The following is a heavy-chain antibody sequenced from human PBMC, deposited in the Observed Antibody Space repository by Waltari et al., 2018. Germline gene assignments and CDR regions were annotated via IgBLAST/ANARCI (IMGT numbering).Heavy chain of an antibody. J-gene: IGHJ5*02. CDR3: ARLNYDFWSGYYTGKVWFDP. Sequence: QVQLQQWGAGLLKPSETLSLTCAVYGGSFSGYYWSWIRQPPGKGLEWIGEINHSGSTNYNTSLKSRVTISVDTSKNQFSLKLSSVTAADTAVYYCARLNYDFWSGYYTGKVWFDPWGQGTLVTVSS. CDR2: INHSGST. CDR1: GGSFSGYY. V-gene: IGHV4-34*01. D-gene: IGHD3-3*01.